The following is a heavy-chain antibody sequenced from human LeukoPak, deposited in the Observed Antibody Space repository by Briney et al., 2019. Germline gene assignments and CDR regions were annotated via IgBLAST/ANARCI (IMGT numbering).Heavy chain of an antibody. D-gene: IGHD3-10*01. CDR3: ARELVIRGVIKIKKGAFDI. CDR2: ISSSGSTI. Sequence: GGSLRLSCAASGFTFSSYEMNWVRQAPGKGLEWVSYISSSGSTIYYADSVKGRFTISRDNAKNSLYLQMNSLRAEDTAVYYCARELVIRGVIKIKKGAFDIWGQGTMVTVSS. J-gene: IGHJ3*02. CDR1: GFTFSSYE. V-gene: IGHV3-48*03.